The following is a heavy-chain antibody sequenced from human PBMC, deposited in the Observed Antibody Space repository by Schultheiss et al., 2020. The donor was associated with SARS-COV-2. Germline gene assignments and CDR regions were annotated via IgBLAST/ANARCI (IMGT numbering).Heavy chain of an antibody. Sequence: GGSLRLSCAASGFTFDDYAMHWVRQAPGKGLEWVSGISWNSGSIGYADSVKGRFTISRDNAKNSLYLQMNSLRAEDTAVYYCAREDLTGTFRFDPWGQGTLVTVSS. CDR1: GFTFDDYA. D-gene: IGHD1-7*01. J-gene: IGHJ5*02. V-gene: IGHV3-9*01. CDR3: AREDLTGTFRFDP. CDR2: ISWNSGSI.